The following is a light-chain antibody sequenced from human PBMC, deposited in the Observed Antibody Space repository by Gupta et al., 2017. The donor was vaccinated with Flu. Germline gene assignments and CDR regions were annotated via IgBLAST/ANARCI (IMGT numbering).Light chain of an antibody. Sequence: DIVMTQSPLSLPVTPGEPASISCRSSQSLLHSNGYNYLDWYLQKPGQSPHLLIYWGSNRASGVPDRFSGSGSGTDFTLKISRVEAEDVGVYYCMQALQTPNSFGQGTKLEIK. CDR3: MQALQTPNS. V-gene: IGKV2-28*01. J-gene: IGKJ2*03. CDR2: WGS. CDR1: QSLLHSNGYNY.